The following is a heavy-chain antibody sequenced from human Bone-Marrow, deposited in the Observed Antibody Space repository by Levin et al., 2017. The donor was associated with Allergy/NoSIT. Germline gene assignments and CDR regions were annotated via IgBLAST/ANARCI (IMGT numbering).Heavy chain of an antibody. V-gene: IGHV4-4*02. J-gene: IGHJ5*02. CDR2: IDHSGST. CDR3: ARGSCSSTRCYRSRWFDP. D-gene: IGHD2-2*01. Sequence: SETLSLTCAVSGGSMITTNWWSWVRQPPGKGLEWLGEIDHSGSTNYNPSLKSRITISVDHSKNQFSLKLNSVTAADTAIYYCARGSCSSTRCYRSRWFDPWGQGTLVTVSS. CDR1: GGSMITTNW.